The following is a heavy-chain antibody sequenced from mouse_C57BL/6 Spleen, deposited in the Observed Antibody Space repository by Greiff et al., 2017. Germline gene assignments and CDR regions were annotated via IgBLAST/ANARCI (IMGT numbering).Heavy chain of an antibody. CDR1: GFSFNTYA. CDR3: VRAVRQGYFDV. Sequence: EVMLVESGGGLVQPKGSLKLSCAASGFSFNTYAMNWVRQAPGKGLEWVARIRSKSNNYATYYADSVKDRFTISRDDSESMLYLQMNNLKTEDTAMYYCVRAVRQGYFDVWGTGTTVTVSS. V-gene: IGHV10-1*01. CDR2: IRSKSNNYAT. D-gene: IGHD1-2*01. J-gene: IGHJ1*03.